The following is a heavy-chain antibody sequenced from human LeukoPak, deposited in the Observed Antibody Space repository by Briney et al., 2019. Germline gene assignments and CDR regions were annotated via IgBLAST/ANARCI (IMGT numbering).Heavy chain of an antibody. D-gene: IGHD4-17*01. CDR1: GGTFSSYA. CDR2: IIPIFGTA. J-gene: IGHJ4*02. V-gene: IGHV1-69*13. CDR3: ARSSPPMTTVTTCDY. Sequence: GASVKVSCKASGGTFSSYAISWVRQAPGQGLEWMGGIIPIFGTANYAQKFQGRVTITADESTSTAYMELSSLRSEDTAVYYCARSSPPMTTVTTCDYWGQGTLVTVSS.